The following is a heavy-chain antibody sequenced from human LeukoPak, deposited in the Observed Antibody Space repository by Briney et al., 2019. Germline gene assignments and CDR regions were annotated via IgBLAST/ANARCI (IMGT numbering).Heavy chain of an antibody. CDR3: ARDRALTTSNWFDP. V-gene: IGHV3-23*01. J-gene: IGHJ5*02. Sequence: GGSLRLSCAASGFTFSSYAMSWVRQAPGKGLEWVSAIRGSGDSTTTYYADSVKGRFTISRDNSKNTLYLQMSSLRTEDTAIYYCARDRALTTSNWFDPWGQGTLVTVSS. CDR2: IRGSGDSTTT. D-gene: IGHD2/OR15-2a*01. CDR1: GFTFSSYA.